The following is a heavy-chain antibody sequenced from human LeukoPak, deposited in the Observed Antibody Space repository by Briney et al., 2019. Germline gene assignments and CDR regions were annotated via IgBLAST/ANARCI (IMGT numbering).Heavy chain of an antibody. CDR1: GGSISSSSYY. J-gene: IGHJ5*02. D-gene: IGHD5-18*01. CDR3: AREAHTAMDGNWFDP. Sequence: SETLSLTCTVSGGSISSSSYYWGWIRQPPGKGLEWIGSIYYSGSTYYNPSLKSRVTISVDTSKNQFSLKLSSVTAADTAVYYCAREAHTAMDGNWFDPWGQGTLVTVSS. V-gene: IGHV4-39*07. CDR2: IYYSGST.